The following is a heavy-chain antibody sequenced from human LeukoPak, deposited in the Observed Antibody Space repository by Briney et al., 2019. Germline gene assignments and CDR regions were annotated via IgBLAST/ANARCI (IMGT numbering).Heavy chain of an antibody. J-gene: IGHJ6*02. CDR2: INTNSGGT. Sequence: VASVKVSCKASGYTFTDYYMHWVRQAPGQGLEWMGWINTNSGGTNYAQKFQGRVTMTTDTSISTAYMEVSRLRSDDTAVYYCARVRIGQQLDKYYYYAMDVWGQGTTVTVSS. V-gene: IGHV1-2*02. CDR1: GYTFTDYY. D-gene: IGHD6-13*01. CDR3: ARVRIGQQLDKYYYYAMDV.